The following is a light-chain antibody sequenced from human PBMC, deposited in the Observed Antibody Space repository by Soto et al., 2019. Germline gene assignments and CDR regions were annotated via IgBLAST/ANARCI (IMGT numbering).Light chain of an antibody. V-gene: IGLV2-14*01. J-gene: IGLJ1*01. CDR2: EVS. CDR3: SSYAGSLYV. Sequence: QSALTQPASVSGSPGQSITISCTGTSSDVGGYNYVSWYQQHPGKAPKLMIYEVSNRPSGVSNRFSGSKSGNTASLTISGLQAEDEADYYCSSYAGSLYVFGTGTKVTVL. CDR1: SSDVGGYNY.